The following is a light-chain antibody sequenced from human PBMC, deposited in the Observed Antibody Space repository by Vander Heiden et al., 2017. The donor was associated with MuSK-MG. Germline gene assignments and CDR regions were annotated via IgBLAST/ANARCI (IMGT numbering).Light chain of an antibody. CDR3: QRRRNWPLT. Sequence: EIVLTQSPATLSLSPGERATLSCRASQSVSIYLAWYQQKPGQAPRLLIYDAFNRATDVPARFSGSGSESDFTLTISSLEPEDFAVYYCQRRRNWPLTFGGGTKVEIK. CDR2: DAF. V-gene: IGKV3-11*01. J-gene: IGKJ4*01. CDR1: QSVSIY.